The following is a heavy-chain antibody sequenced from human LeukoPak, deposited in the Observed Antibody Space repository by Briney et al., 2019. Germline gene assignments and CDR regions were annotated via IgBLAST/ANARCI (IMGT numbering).Heavy chain of an antibody. CDR2: INTSGST. V-gene: IGHV4-4*07. J-gene: IGHJ6*02. D-gene: IGHD4-17*01. Sequence: SETLSLTCTVSGGSISSYYWSWIRQPAGKGLEWIGRINTSGSTNYNPSLKSRVTMSVDTSKNQFSLKLSSVTAADTAVYYCARDRATVTTKNYYYGMDVWGQGTTVTVSS. CDR1: GGSISSYY. CDR3: ARDRATVTTKNYYYGMDV.